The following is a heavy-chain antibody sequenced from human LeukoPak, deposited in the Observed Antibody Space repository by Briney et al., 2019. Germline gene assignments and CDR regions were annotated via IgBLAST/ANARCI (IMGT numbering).Heavy chain of an antibody. J-gene: IGHJ5*02. V-gene: IGHV4-30-2*01. CDR1: GGSISSGGYS. CDR2: IYHSGST. Sequence: SETLSLTCAVSGGSISSGGYSWSWIRQPPGKGLEWIGYIYHSGSTYYNPSLKSRVTISVDRSKNQFSLKLGSVTAADTAVYYCATYDYGDYGGKFDPWGQGTLVTVSS. D-gene: IGHD4-17*01. CDR3: ATYDYGDYGGKFDP.